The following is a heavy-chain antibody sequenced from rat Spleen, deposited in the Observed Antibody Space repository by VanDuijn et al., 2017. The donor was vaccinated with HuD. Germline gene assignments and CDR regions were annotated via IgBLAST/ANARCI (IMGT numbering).Heavy chain of an antibody. CDR2: MWSGGST. J-gene: IGHJ2*01. V-gene: IGHV2S63*01. D-gene: IGHD1-7*01. CDR1: GFSLTDYG. Sequence: EVQLKESGPGLVQPSQTLSLTCTVSGFSLTDYGVHWVRQPPGKGLGWMGVMWSGGSTAYNSALKSRLSISRDTSKSQVFLKMNSLQTEDTAIYYCARGGHGVLFDYWGQGVMVTVSS. CDR3: ARGGHGVLFDY.